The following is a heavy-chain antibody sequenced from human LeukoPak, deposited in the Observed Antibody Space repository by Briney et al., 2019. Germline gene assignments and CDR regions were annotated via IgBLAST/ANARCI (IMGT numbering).Heavy chain of an antibody. CDR1: GGSISSYY. CDR2: IHHSGST. D-gene: IGHD3-3*01. Sequence: PSETLSLTCTVSGGSISSYYWSWIRQPPGKGLEWIGEIHHSGSTNYNPSLKSRVTISVDTSKNQFSLKLSSVTAADTAVYYCARENFWSGYTYWGQGTLVTVSS. J-gene: IGHJ4*02. V-gene: IGHV4-34*01. CDR3: ARENFWSGYTY.